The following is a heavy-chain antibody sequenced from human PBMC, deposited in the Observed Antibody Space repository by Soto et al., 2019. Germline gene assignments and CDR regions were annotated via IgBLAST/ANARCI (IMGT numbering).Heavy chain of an antibody. CDR2: IYYSGST. CDR1: GGSISSSGSY. J-gene: IGHJ4*02. Sequence: SETLSLTCTVSGGSISSSGSYWGWIRQPPGKGLEWIGSIYYSGSTYYNPSLKSRVTISVDTSKNQFSLNLSSVTAADTAVYYCARRPYATVTVDYWGQGTLVTVSS. CDR3: ARRPYATVTVDY. D-gene: IGHD4-17*01. V-gene: IGHV4-39*01.